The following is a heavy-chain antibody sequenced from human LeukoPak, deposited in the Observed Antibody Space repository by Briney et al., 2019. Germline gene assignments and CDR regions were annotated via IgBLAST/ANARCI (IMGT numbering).Heavy chain of an antibody. D-gene: IGHD2-15*01. CDR1: GFTFSSYA. Sequence: GGSLRLSCAASGFTFSSYAMSWVRQAPGKGLEWVSAISGSGGSTYYADSVKGRFTISRDNSKNTLYLQMNSLRAEDTAVYYCAKLGIVVMVAATTWFDPWGQGTLVTVSS. J-gene: IGHJ5*02. CDR2: ISGSGGST. V-gene: IGHV3-23*01. CDR3: AKLGIVVMVAATTWFDP.